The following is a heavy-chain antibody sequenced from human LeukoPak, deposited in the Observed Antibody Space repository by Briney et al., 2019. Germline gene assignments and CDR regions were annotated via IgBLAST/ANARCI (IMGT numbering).Heavy chain of an antibody. CDR3: ARHGGYSYGYFDY. CDR2: INHSGST. D-gene: IGHD5-18*01. CDR1: GGSFSGYY. V-gene: IGHV4-34*01. Sequence: TSETLSLTCAVYGGSFSGYYWSWIRQPPGKGLEWIGEINHSGSTNYNPSLKSRVTISVDTSKNQFSLKLSSVTAADTAVYYCARHGGYSYGYFDYWGQGTLVTVSS. J-gene: IGHJ4*02.